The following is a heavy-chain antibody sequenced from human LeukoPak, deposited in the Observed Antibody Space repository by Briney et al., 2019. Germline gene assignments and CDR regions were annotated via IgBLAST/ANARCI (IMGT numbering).Heavy chain of an antibody. Sequence: PGGSLRLSCAASGFTLSSYSMNWVRQAPGEGLGWGSSISSSSSYIYYADSVKGRFTISRDNAKNSLYLQMNSLRAEDTAVYYCARDPEYSSSSEDNDYWGQGTLVTVSS. CDR1: GFTLSSYS. J-gene: IGHJ4*02. D-gene: IGHD6-6*01. V-gene: IGHV3-21*01. CDR3: ARDPEYSSSSEDNDY. CDR2: ISSSSSYI.